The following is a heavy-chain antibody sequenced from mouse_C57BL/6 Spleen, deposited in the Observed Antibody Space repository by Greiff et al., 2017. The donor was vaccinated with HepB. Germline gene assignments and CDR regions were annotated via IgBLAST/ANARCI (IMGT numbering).Heavy chain of an antibody. V-gene: IGHV5-16*01. Sequence: DVKLVESEGGLVQPGSSMKLSCTASGFTFSDYYMAWVRQVPEKGLEWVANINYDGSSTYYLDSLKSRFIISRDNAKNILYLQMSSLKSEDTATYYCARGGWDGYYFDYWGQGTTLTVSS. D-gene: IGHD4-1*01. CDR1: GFTFSDYY. CDR3: ARGGWDGYYFDY. CDR2: INYDGSST. J-gene: IGHJ2*01.